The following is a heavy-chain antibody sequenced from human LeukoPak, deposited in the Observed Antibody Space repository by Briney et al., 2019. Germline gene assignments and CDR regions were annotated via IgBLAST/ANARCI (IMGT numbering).Heavy chain of an antibody. CDR3: ASGVDRP. CDR1: GYTFTSYG. Sequence: SVKVSCKTSGYTFTSYGISWVRQAPGQGLEWMGGIIPIFGTANYAQKFQGRVTITADESTSTAYMELSSLRSEDTAVYYCASGVDRPWGQEPWSPSPQ. CDR2: IIPIFGTA. V-gene: IGHV1-69*13. J-gene: IGHJ5*02. D-gene: IGHD2-8*01.